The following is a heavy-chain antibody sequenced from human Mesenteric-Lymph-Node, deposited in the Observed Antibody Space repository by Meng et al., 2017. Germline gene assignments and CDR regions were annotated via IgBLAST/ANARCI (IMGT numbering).Heavy chain of an antibody. CDR2: IYYSGST. CDR1: GGSFSSGGYY. CDR3: ARGVAAAGNFDY. V-gene: IGHV4-31*03. Sequence: QVELQERGPVLVKPPQTLSLTCTVSGGSFSSGGYYWSWIRQHPGKGLEWIGYIYYSGSTYYNPSLKSRVTISVDTSKNQFSLKLSSVTAADTAVYYCARGVAAAGNFDYWGQGTLVTVSS. J-gene: IGHJ4*02. D-gene: IGHD6-13*01.